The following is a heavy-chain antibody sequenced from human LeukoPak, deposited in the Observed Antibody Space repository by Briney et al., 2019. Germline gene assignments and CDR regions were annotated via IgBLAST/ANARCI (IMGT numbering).Heavy chain of an antibody. CDR1: EFTFNNYA. J-gene: IGHJ4*02. V-gene: IGHV3-48*01. D-gene: IGHD3-3*01. CDR3: ARVRFLEWLFTG. CDR2: ISSRSSTI. Sequence: GGSLRLSCAASEFTFNNYAMNWVRQAPGKGLEWVSYISSRSSTIYYADSVKGRLTISRDNAKNSLYLQMNSLRAEDTAVYYCARVRFLEWLFTGWGQGTLVTVSS.